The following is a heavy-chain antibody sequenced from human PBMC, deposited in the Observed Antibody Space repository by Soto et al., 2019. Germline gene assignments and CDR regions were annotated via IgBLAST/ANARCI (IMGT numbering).Heavy chain of an antibody. D-gene: IGHD6-13*01. CDR2: IYYSGGT. CDR3: ARDAAAGTGDYDH. J-gene: IGHJ4*02. Sequence: QVQLQESGPGLVKPSETLSLTCSVSGGSISSYYWGWIWQPPGKGLAWIGHIYYSGGTSSNPSLKSRITISVDTSKNQFSLKLSSVTAADMAVYYCARDAAAGTGDYDHWGQGILVTVSS. CDR1: GGSISSYY. V-gene: IGHV4-59*01.